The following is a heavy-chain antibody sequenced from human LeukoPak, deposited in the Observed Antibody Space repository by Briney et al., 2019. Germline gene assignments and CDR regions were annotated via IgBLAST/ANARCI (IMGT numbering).Heavy chain of an antibody. J-gene: IGHJ1*01. Sequence: GGSLRLSCPATGLTVSSNYMTWVRQAPGKGLEWVSYISSSSSYIYYADSVKGRFTISRDNAKNSLYLQLNGLRAEDTAVYYCASAREYCGSAECYEYFQHWGQGTLVIVSS. V-gene: IGHV3-21*01. CDR1: GLTVSSNY. CDR3: ASAREYCGSAECYEYFQH. D-gene: IGHD2-21*01. CDR2: ISSSSSYI.